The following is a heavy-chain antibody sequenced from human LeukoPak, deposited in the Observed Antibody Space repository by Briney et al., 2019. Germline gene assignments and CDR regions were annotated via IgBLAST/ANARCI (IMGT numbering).Heavy chain of an antibody. Sequence: PSETLSLTCAVYGGSFSGYYWSWIRQPPGKGLEWIGEINHSGSTNYNPSLKSRVTISVDTSKNQFSLKLSSVTAADTAVYYCARVLELLLAPYFDYWGQGTLVTVSS. V-gene: IGHV4-34*01. CDR3: ARVLELLLAPYFDY. D-gene: IGHD3-3*01. CDR1: GGSFSGYY. CDR2: INHSGST. J-gene: IGHJ4*02.